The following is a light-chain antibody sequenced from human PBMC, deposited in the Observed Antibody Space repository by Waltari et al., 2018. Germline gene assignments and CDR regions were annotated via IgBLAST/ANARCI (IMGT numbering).Light chain of an antibody. V-gene: IGKV1-5*03. J-gene: IGKJ3*01. CDR2: KAS. CDR1: QSISNW. CDR3: QQYNSYSFT. Sequence: DIQMTQSPSTLSSSVGDRVTITCRASQSISNWLAWFQVKPGKAPKLLIYKASTLQSGVPSRFSGSGSGTEFSLTISSLQPDDVATYYCQQYNSYSFTFGPGTKVDIK.